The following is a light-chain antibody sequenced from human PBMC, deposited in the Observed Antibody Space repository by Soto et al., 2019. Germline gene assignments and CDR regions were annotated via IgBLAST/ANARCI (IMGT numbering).Light chain of an antibody. V-gene: IGKV3D-15*01. J-gene: IGKJ1*01. Sequence: ETVMTQSQATLSVSPGDRATLSCSASQSVSYHLAWYQQKPGQAPRLLIHGATTRATGIPARFSGSGSGTEFTLTISSLQSEDFAVYYCQQYNNWPRTFGQGTKVDIK. CDR2: GAT. CDR3: QQYNNWPRT. CDR1: QSVSYH.